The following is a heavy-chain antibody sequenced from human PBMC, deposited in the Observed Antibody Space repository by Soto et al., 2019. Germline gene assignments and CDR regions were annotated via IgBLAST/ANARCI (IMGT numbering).Heavy chain of an antibody. CDR1: GFSLSTSGVG. Sequence: QITLKESGPTLVKPTQTLTLTCTFSGFSLSTSGVGVGWIRQPPGKALEWLALIYWDDDKRYSPSLKSRLTISKNTSKNQLVLTMTNIDPVDTTTYYCAHVGYCISFSCSNWFDPWGQGTLVTVSS. J-gene: IGHJ5*02. CDR2: IYWDDDK. CDR3: AHVGYCISFSCSNWFDP. D-gene: IGHD2-2*01. V-gene: IGHV2-5*02.